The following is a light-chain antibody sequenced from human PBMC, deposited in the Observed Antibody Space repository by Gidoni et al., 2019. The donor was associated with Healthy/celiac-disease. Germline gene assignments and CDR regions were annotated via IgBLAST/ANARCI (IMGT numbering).Light chain of an antibody. J-gene: IGKJ1*01. V-gene: IGKV1-39*01. Sequence: DIQMTQSPSSLSASVGDRVTITCRASQSISSYLDWYQQKPGKAPKLLIYAASSLQSGVPSSFSGRGSVTDFPLTISSLQPEDFATYYWQQSYSTPQPFXQXTKVXIK. CDR1: QSISSY. CDR3: QQSYSTPQP. CDR2: AAS.